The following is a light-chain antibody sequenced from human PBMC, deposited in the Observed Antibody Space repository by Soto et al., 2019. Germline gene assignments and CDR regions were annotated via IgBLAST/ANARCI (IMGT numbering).Light chain of an antibody. V-gene: IGKV3-15*01. CDR2: GAS. CDR3: QQYHNWPPLT. J-gene: IGKJ4*01. CDR1: QSVSNY. Sequence: EIVMTQSPATLSVSPGERATLSCRASQSVSNYLAWYQQKPGQAPRVLIYGASTRATGIPARFSGGGSETDFTLTISSLQSEDFAVYYCQQYHNWPPLTFGGGTKVEIK.